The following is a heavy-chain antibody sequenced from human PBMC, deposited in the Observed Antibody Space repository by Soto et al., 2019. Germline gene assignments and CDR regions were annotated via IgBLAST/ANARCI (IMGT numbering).Heavy chain of an antibody. CDR3: ASWLGYSSGWYDYYYYYYMDV. CDR2: IYSGGST. Sequence: PGGSLRLSCAASGFTVSSNYMSWVRQAPGKGLEWVSVIYSGGSTYYADSVKGRFTISRDNSKNTLYLQMNSLRAEDTAVYYCASWLGYSSGWYDYYYYYYMDVWGKGTTVTVSS. D-gene: IGHD6-19*01. J-gene: IGHJ6*03. CDR1: GFTVSSNY. V-gene: IGHV3-66*01.